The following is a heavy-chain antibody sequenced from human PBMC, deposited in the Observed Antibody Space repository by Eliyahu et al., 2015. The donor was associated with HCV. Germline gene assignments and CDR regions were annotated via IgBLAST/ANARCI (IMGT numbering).Heavy chain of an antibody. CDR3: ARDQGSSWYDY. V-gene: IGHV3-33*01. Sequence: QVQLVESGGGVVQPGRSLRLSCAASGFTFSSYGMHWVRQAPGKGLEWVAVIWYDGSNKYYADSVKGRFTISRDNSKNTLYLQMNSLRAEDTAVYYCARDQGSSWYDYWGQGTLVTVSS. D-gene: IGHD6-13*01. CDR1: GFTFSSYG. J-gene: IGHJ4*02. CDR2: IWYDGSNK.